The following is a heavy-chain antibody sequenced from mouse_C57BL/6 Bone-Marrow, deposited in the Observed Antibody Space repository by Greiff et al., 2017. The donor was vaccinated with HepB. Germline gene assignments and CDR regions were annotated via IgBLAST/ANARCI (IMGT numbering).Heavy chain of an antibody. CDR2: INPGSGGT. CDR1: GYAFTNYL. Sequence: VQLQQSGAELVRPGTSVKVSCKASGYAFTNYLIEWVKQRPGQGLEWIGVINPGSGGTNYNEKFKGKATLTADKSSSTAYMQLSSLTSEDSAVYFCAREGDYYYGSSDYWGQGTTRTVSS. D-gene: IGHD1-1*01. CDR3: AREGDYYYGSSDY. V-gene: IGHV1-54*01. J-gene: IGHJ2*01.